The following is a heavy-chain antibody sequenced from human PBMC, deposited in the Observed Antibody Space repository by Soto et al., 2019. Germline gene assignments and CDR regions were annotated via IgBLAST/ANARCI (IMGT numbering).Heavy chain of an antibody. V-gene: IGHV1-3*01. CDR1: GYTFTSYA. Sequence: ASVKVSCKASGYTFTSYAMHWVRQAPGRRLEWMGWINAGNGNTKYSQKFQGRVTITRDTSASTAYMELSSLRSEDTAVYYCARGSGYCSSTSCYALGGAFDIWGQGTMVT. D-gene: IGHD2-2*03. CDR2: INAGNGNT. CDR3: ARGSGYCSSTSCYALGGAFDI. J-gene: IGHJ3*02.